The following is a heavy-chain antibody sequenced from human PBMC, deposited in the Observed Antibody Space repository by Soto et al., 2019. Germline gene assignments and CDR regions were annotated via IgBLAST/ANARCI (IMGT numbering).Heavy chain of an antibody. V-gene: IGHV4-31*03. CDR3: ARDPCYSWALAI. J-gene: IGHJ3*02. CDR2: IFYSGTT. CDR1: GGSISRGGYY. D-gene: IGHD2-15*01. Sequence: PSEALSLTCTGSGGSISRGGYYWSWIRQHPGKGLEWIGYIFYSGTTYYNPSLKSRVTISVDTSKNQFSLKLSSVTAADTAVYYCARDPCYSWALAIWGQGTTVTVSS.